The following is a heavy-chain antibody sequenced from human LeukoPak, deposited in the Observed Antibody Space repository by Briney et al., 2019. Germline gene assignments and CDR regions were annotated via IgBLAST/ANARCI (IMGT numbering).Heavy chain of an antibody. J-gene: IGHJ6*02. CDR3: AKGYWRIPADV. D-gene: IGHD2-2*01. Sequence: QPGGSLRLSCAASGFTFSSYGMHWVRQAPGKGLEWVAVISYDGSNKYYADSVKGRFTISRDNSKNTLYLQMNSLRAEDTAVYYCAKGYWRIPADVWGQGTTVTVSS. CDR2: ISYDGSNK. CDR1: GFTFSSYG. V-gene: IGHV3-30*18.